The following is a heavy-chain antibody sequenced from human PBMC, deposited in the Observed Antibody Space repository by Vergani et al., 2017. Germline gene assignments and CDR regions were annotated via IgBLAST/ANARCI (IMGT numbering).Heavy chain of an antibody. CDR1: GYSFTNYW. Sequence: EVQLVQSGAEVNKPGESLKISCQISGYSFTNYWIGWVRQMPGKGLEWMGIIHPADSDTRYSPSFQGQVTISVDKSISTAYLQRRILRASDSAMYYCARLYGRDSSGSKYFDYWGQGTLVTVSS. CDR3: ARLYGRDSSGSKYFDY. J-gene: IGHJ4*02. CDR2: IHPADSDT. V-gene: IGHV5-51*01. D-gene: IGHD3-22*01.